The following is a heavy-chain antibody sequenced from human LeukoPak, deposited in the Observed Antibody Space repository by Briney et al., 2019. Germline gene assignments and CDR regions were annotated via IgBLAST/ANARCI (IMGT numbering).Heavy chain of an antibody. D-gene: IGHD5-18*01. CDR1: EFTFGDHA. CDR3: TRGPIHLWLYYGMDL. J-gene: IGHJ6*01. V-gene: IGHV3-49*04. CDR2: IRSKAYVGTT. Sequence: SLRLSCTASEFTFGDHAMSWVRQAPGKGREGVGCIRSKAYVGTTEYAAPVKGRFTIARADSKSIAYLQMNSLKIEDTAVHYCTRGPIHLWLYYGMDLWGQGTTV.